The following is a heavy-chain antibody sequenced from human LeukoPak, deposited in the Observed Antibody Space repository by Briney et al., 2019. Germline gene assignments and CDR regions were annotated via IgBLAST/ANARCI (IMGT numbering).Heavy chain of an antibody. D-gene: IGHD3-3*01. V-gene: IGHV3-66*01. CDR2: IYSGGST. CDR1: GFTVSSNY. Sequence: GGSLRLSCAASGFTVSSNYMSWVRQAPGKGLEWVSVIYSGGSTYYADSVKGRFTISRDNSKNTPYLQMNSLRAEDTAVYYCARGRVEFWPDYWGQGTLVTVSS. CDR3: ARGRVEFWPDY. J-gene: IGHJ4*02.